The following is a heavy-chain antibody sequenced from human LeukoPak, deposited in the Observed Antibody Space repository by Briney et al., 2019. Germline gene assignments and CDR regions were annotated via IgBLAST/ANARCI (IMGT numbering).Heavy chain of an antibody. CDR2: ISAYNGNT. J-gene: IGHJ4*02. D-gene: IGHD4-23*01. Sequence: ASVKVSCKASGYTFTGYYMHWVRQAPGQGLEWMGWISAYNGNTNYAQKLQGRVTMTTDTSTSTAYMELRSLRSDDTAVYYCARDVRDYGGPIFDYWGQGTLVTVSS. CDR3: ARDVRDYGGPIFDY. CDR1: GYTFTGYY. V-gene: IGHV1-18*04.